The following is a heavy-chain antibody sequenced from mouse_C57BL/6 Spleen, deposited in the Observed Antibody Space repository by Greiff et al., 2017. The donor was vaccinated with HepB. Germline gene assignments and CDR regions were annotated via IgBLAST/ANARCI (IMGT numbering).Heavy chain of an antibody. J-gene: IGHJ3*01. V-gene: IGHV5-6*02. Sequence: DVMLVESGGDLVKPGGSLKLSCAASGFTFSSYGMSWVRQTPDKRLEWVATISSGGSYTFYPDSVKGRFTISRDNAKNTLYLQMSSLKSEDTAMYYCARHLNPHGATMITTTGWFAYWGQGTLVTVSA. CDR2: ISSGGSYT. CDR3: ARHLNPHGATMITTTGWFAY. D-gene: IGHD2-4*01. CDR1: GFTFSSYG.